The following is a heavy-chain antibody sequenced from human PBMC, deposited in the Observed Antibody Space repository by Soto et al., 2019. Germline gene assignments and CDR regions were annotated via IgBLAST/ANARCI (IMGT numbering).Heavy chain of an antibody. V-gene: IGHV3-21*01. Sequence: GGSLRLSCAASGFTFSSYSMNWVRQAPGKGLEWVSSISSSSSYIYYADSVKGRFTISRDNAKNSLYLQMNSLRAEDTAVYYCARSKGIVAVPAAMPLPIDYMDVWGKGTTVTVSS. CDR1: GFTFSSYS. J-gene: IGHJ6*03. CDR3: ARSKGIVAVPAAMPLPIDYMDV. CDR2: ISSSSSYI. D-gene: IGHD2-2*01.